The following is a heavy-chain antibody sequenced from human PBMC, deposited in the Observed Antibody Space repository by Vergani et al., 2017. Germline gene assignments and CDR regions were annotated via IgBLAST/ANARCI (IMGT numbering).Heavy chain of an antibody. Sequence: EVQLVESGGGLVQPGRSLRLSCAASGFTFDDYAMHWVRQAPGKGLEWVSGISWNSGSIGYADSVKGRFTISRDNAKNSLYLQMNSLRAEATALYYCAKDTGAMVRGVIDYWGQGTLVTVSS. J-gene: IGHJ4*02. CDR2: ISWNSGSI. D-gene: IGHD3-10*01. CDR1: GFTFDDYA. V-gene: IGHV3-9*01. CDR3: AKDTGAMVRGVIDY.